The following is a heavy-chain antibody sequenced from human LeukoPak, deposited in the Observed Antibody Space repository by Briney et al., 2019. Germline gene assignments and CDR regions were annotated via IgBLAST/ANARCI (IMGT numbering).Heavy chain of an antibody. CDR3: ASPLKGSSAFDI. V-gene: IGHV4-59*08. Sequence: SEILSLTCTVSGGSISSYYWSWIRQPPGKGLEWIGYIYYSGSTNYNPSLKSRVTISVDTSKNQFSLKLSSVTAADTAVYYCASPLKGSSAFDIWGQGTMVTVSS. J-gene: IGHJ3*02. CDR1: GGSISSYY. CDR2: IYYSGST.